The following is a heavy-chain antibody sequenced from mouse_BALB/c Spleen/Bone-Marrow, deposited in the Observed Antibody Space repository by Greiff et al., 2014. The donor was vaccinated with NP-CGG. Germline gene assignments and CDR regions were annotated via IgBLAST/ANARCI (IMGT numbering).Heavy chain of an antibody. CDR2: IYPSDSYT. CDR1: GYTFTNYW. J-gene: IGHJ4*01. V-gene: IGHV1-69*02. CDR3: TRWLPYAMDY. Sequence: QVQLNESGAELVRPGASVKLSCKASGYTFTNYWINWVKQRPGQGLEWIGNIYPSDSYTNYNQKFKDKATLTVDKSSSTAYMQLSSPTSEDSAVYYCTRWLPYAMDYWGQGTSVTGSS. D-gene: IGHD2-2*01.